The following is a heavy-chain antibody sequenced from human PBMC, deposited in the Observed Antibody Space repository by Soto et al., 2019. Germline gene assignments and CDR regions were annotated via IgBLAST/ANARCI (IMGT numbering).Heavy chain of an antibody. D-gene: IGHD6-6*01. V-gene: IGHV1-2*02. CDR1: GYTFTGYY. J-gene: IGHJ4*02. CDR3: VRGVWGSSVH. CDR2: MNPSNGGT. Sequence: QVHLVQSGAEVKRPGASVKVSCKTSGYTFTGYYLHWVRQAPGQAPERMGWMNPSNGGTKYGQKFQGRVTLTRDTSVSTAFLDLTRLTSDDTAVYYCVRGVWGSSVHWGQGSRVTVSS.